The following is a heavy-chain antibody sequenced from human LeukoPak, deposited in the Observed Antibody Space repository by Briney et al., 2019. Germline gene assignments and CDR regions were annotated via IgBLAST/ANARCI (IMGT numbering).Heavy chain of an antibody. CDR2: ISYDGSNK. Sequence: PGGSLRLSCAASGFTFSSYAMHWVRQAPGKGLEWVAVISYDGSNKYYADSVKGRFTISRDNAKNSLYLQMNSLRAEDTAVYYCASGPGDDSSGYYSEYYFDYWGQGTLVTVSS. V-gene: IGHV3-30-3*01. D-gene: IGHD3-22*01. CDR1: GFTFSSYA. CDR3: ASGPGDDSSGYYSEYYFDY. J-gene: IGHJ4*02.